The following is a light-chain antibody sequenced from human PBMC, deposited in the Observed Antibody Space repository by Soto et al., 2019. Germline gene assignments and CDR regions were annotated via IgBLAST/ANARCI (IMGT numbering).Light chain of an antibody. J-gene: IGLJ2*01. CDR3: QSYDSSLSGVV. Sequence: QSVLTQPPSVSGAPGQRVTISCTGSSPNIGAGYDVHWYQQLPRTAPKLLIYGNSNRPSGVPDRFAGSKSGTSASLAITGLQAEDEADDYCQSYDSSLSGVVFGGGTKVTVL. V-gene: IGLV1-40*01. CDR1: SPNIGAGYD. CDR2: GNS.